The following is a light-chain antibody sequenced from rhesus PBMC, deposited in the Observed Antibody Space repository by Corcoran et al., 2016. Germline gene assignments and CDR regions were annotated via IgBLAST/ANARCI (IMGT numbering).Light chain of an antibody. J-gene: IGKJ2*01. CDR1: KSLVHSAGKTY. V-gene: IGKV2S9*01. Sequence: DVLMTQSPLSLPVTPGQPASISCRSSKSLVHSAGKTYLNWLQQKPGQPPRRLIYEVSNRDSGVPDRFSGSGAGTDFTLKISRVQAEDVGLYYCVQGTHWPYTFGQGTNLEIK. CDR2: EVS. CDR3: VQGTHWPYT.